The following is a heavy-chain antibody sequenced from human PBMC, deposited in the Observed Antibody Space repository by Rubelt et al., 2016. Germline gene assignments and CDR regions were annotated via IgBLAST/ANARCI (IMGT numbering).Heavy chain of an antibody. Sequence: QVQLQQWGAGLLKPSETLSLTCAVYGVSFSGYYWGWIRQPPGKGLEWIGSIYYSGSTYSNPSLRSRVTMSVDRSKNQFSLKLSSVTAADAAVYYCARSLKIYSSHMDAFDIWGQGTMVTVSS. CDR1: GVSFSGYY. CDR3: ARSLKIYSSHMDAFDI. CDR2: IYYSGST. V-gene: IGHV4-34*01. D-gene: IGHD6-19*01. J-gene: IGHJ3*02.